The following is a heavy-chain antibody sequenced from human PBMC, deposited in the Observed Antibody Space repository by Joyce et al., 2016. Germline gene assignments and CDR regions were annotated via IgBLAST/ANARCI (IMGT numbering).Heavy chain of an antibody. CDR2: IQPGDSDT. CDR1: GYTFSDYW. CDR3: ARRFDY. V-gene: IGHV5-51*01. Sequence: EVLLMQSGPEVKKPGESLKISCQSSGYTFSDYWIGWVRQRPGKGQEGIGIIQPGDSDTRYSPSFQGQVTISVDKSINTAYLQWRTLRASDTAMYYCARRFDYWGQGTLVTVSS. J-gene: IGHJ4*02.